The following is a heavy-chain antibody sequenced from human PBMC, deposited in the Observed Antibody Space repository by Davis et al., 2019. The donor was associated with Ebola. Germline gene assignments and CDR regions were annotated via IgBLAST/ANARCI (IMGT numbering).Heavy chain of an antibody. CDR3: AKGVGDYGWFDP. J-gene: IGHJ5*02. CDR1: GGSFSGYY. V-gene: IGHV4-34*01. CDR2: INHSGST. Sequence: MPSETLSLTCAVYGGSFSGYYWSWIRQPPGKGLEWIGEINHSGSTNYNPSLKSRVTISVDTSKNQFSLRLSSVTEADTAVYYCAKGVGDYGWFDPWGQGTLVTVSS. D-gene: IGHD4-17*01.